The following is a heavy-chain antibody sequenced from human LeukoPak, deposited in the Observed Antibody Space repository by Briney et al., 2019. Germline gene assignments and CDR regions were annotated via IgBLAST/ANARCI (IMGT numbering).Heavy chain of an antibody. D-gene: IGHD3-22*01. J-gene: IGHJ4*02. Sequence: GGSLRLSCAVSGIPFSNYALTWVRQAPGKGLVWASSISGSSRYIHYSDSVRGRFSISRDNAKNSVYLQMDSLTADDTAVYYCARVNSALVVSSEGSWAGSLGFDHWGQGILVIVFS. CDR2: ISGSSRYI. V-gene: IGHV3-21*06. CDR1: GIPFSNYA. CDR3: ARVNSALVVSSEGSWAGSLGFDH.